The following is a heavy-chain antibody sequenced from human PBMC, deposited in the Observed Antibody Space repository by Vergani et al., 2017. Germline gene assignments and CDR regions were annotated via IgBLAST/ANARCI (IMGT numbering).Heavy chain of an antibody. D-gene: IGHD3-22*01. CDR1: GGSFSGYY. V-gene: IGHV4-34*02. CDR2: INHSGST. CDR3: AIQSYYYDSSGLRR. Sequence: QVQLQQWGAGLLKPSETLSLTCAVYGGSFSGYYWSWIRQPPGKGLEWIGEINHSGSTNYNPSLKSRVTISVDTSKNQFSLELSSVTAADTAVYYCAIQSYYYDSSGLRRWGQGTLVTVSS. J-gene: IGHJ4*02.